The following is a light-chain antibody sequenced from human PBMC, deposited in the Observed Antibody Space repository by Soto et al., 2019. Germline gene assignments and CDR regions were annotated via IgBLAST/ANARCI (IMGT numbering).Light chain of an antibody. CDR3: QQCYSTPCT. V-gene: IGKV1-39*01. J-gene: IGKJ1*01. CDR2: GAS. Sequence: IQMTQSLSSVSASVGDRVTITCRASQSISSYLNWYQQKPGKAPKLLIYGASSLQSGVPSRFSGSGSGTDFTLTISSLQPEDFATYYCQQCYSTPCTFGQGTKVDIK. CDR1: QSISSY.